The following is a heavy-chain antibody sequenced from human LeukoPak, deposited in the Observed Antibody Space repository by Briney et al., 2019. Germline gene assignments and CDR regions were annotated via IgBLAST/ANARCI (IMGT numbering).Heavy chain of an antibody. D-gene: IGHD5-12*01. CDR1: GFTFSNYA. Sequence: GGSLRLSCAASGFTFSNYAMSWVRQAPGKGLEWVSVISGSGGRTYYADSVKGRFTISRDNSKNTLYLQMSSLRAEDTAVYYCAKGGYSGYDLYGEGYYYYYMDVWGKGTTVTVSS. CDR3: AKGGYSGYDLYGEGYYYYYMDV. J-gene: IGHJ6*03. CDR2: ISGSGGRT. V-gene: IGHV3-23*01.